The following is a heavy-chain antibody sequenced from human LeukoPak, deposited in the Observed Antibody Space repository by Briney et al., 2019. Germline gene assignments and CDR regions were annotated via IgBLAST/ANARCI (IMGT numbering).Heavy chain of an antibody. D-gene: IGHD3-10*01. CDR2: IYYSGST. CDR3: ARDERFGEPLEYYFDY. Sequence: SETLSLTCAVYGGSFSSSSYYWGWIRQPPGKGLVWIGSIYYSGSTYYNPSLKSRVTISVDTSKNQFSLKLSSVTAADTAVYYCARDERFGEPLEYYFDYWGQGTLVTVSS. CDR1: GGSFSSSSYY. J-gene: IGHJ4*02. V-gene: IGHV4-39*07.